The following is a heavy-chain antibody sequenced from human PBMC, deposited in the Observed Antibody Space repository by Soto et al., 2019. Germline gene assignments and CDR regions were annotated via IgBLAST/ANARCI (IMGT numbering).Heavy chain of an antibody. V-gene: IGHV4-31*03. CDR2: IYHSGTT. CDR3: ARDPAWGSLDY. J-gene: IGHJ4*02. Sequence: QVRPQESGPGLVKPSQTLSLTCIVSGASISTGGYYWSWIRQHPGKGLELIGYIYHSGTTYYNPSLESRLSISADSSKNLLSLNLTSVTAADTAIYYCARDPAWGSLDYWGLGTLVTVSS. D-gene: IGHD7-27*01. CDR1: GASISTGGYY.